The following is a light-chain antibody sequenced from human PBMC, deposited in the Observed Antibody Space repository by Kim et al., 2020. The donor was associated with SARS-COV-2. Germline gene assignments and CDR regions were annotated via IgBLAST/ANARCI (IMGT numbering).Light chain of an antibody. V-gene: IGKV3-15*01. CDR1: QNIKNN. CDR3: QQYNNWPPGYI. Sequence: EIVMTQSPATLSVSPGERATLSCRASQNIKNNLAWYQQKPGQAPRLLMYGASTRATDIPARFSASGFGTEFTLTISSLQSEDFAVYYCQQYNNWPPGYIFGQGTKLEI. CDR2: GAS. J-gene: IGKJ2*01.